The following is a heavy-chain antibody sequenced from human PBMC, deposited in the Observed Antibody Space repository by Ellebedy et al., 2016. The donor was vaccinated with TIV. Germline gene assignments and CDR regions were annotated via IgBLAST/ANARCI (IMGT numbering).Heavy chain of an antibody. J-gene: IGHJ5*02. CDR3: SREGSGFDP. V-gene: IGHV3-48*02. CDR2: ISSSGDTI. Sequence: PGGSLRLSCAASGFTVSSNYMNWVRQAPGKGLDWVSYISSSGDTIFYADSVKGRFSTSRDNAKSSLYLHMSSLRDADTAVYYGSREGSGFDPWGQGTLVTVSS. CDR1: GFTVSSNY.